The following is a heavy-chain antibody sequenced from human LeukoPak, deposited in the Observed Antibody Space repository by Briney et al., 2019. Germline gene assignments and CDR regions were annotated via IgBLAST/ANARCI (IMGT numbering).Heavy chain of an antibody. CDR1: GLTFSSYS. D-gene: IGHD2-2*01. J-gene: IGHJ4*02. CDR2: ISSSSSYI. V-gene: IGHV3-21*01. Sequence: KPGGSLRLSCAASGLTFSSYSMNWVRQAPGKGLEWVASISSSSSYIYYADSVKGRFTISRDNAKTSLYLQMNSLRAEDTAVYYCARDLTPVPPAIKGFDYWGQGTLVPVSS. CDR3: ARDLTPVPPAIKGFDY.